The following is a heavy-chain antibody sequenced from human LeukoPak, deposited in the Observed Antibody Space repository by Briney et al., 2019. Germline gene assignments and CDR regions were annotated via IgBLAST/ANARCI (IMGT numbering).Heavy chain of an antibody. J-gene: IGHJ4*02. CDR1: GFTFSRYS. CDR2: FSSSSSYR. V-gene: IGHV3-21*01. CDR3: MSYVGRSDDY. Sequence: GGSLRLSCAASGFTFSRYSMNWVRQAPGKGLEWVSSFSSSSSYRYYADSVKGRFTISRDNAKNSLHLQMNSLRAEETAVYECMSYVGRSDDYWGQGTLVTVSS. D-gene: IGHD1-26*01.